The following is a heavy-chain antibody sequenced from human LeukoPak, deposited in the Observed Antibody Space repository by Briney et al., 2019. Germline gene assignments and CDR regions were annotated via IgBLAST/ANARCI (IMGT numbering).Heavy chain of an antibody. J-gene: IGHJ4*02. D-gene: IGHD3-3*01. CDR1: GGSISSYY. CDR2: IYYSGST. CDR3: ARAGLLEWLPLDY. V-gene: IGHV4-59*01. Sequence: SETLSLTCTVSGGSISSYYWSWIRQPPGKGLEWIGYIYYSGSTNYNPSLKSRVTISVDTSKNQFSLKLSSVTAADTAVYYCARAGLLEWLPLDYWGQGTLVTVSS.